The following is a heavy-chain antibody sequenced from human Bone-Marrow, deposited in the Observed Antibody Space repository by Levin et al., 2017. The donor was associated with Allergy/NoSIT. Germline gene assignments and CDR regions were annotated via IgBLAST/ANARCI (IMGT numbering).Heavy chain of an antibody. Sequence: LSLTCAASGFTFSDYYMSWIRQAPGKGLEWVSYINSVGTTIYYADSVKGRFTISRDNAKNSLYLQMNSLRAEDTAVYHCARGRTGRSYDFWGQGSLVTVSS. CDR1: GFTFSDYY. J-gene: IGHJ4*02. V-gene: IGHV3-11*01. CDR2: INSVGTTI. D-gene: IGHD7-27*01. CDR3: ARGRTGRSYDF.